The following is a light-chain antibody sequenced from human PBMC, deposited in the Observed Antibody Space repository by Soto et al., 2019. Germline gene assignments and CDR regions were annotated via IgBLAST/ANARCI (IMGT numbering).Light chain of an antibody. CDR1: QSVSSSY. J-gene: IGKJ5*01. CDR2: GAS. CDR3: QQYGSGPPGVS. Sequence: EIVLTQSPGTLSLSPGERATLSCRASQSVSSSYLAWYQQKPGQAPRLLIYGASSRATGIPDRFSGGGSGTDFTLTISRLEPEDFAVYYCQQYGSGPPGVSFGQGTRLEI. V-gene: IGKV3-20*01.